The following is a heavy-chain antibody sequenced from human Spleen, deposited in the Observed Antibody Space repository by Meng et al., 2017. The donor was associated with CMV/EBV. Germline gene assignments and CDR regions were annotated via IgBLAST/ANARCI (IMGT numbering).Heavy chain of an antibody. D-gene: IGHD2-21*01. Sequence: SETLSLTCTVSGGSISSYYWSWIRQPPGKGLEWIGYIYYSGSTNYNPSLKSRVTISVDTSKSQFSLKLSSVTAADTAVYYCARFRSMGGDYYYGMDVWGQGTTVTVSS. CDR1: GGSISSYY. V-gene: IGHV4-59*01. CDR2: IYYSGST. J-gene: IGHJ6*02. CDR3: ARFRSMGGDYYYGMDV.